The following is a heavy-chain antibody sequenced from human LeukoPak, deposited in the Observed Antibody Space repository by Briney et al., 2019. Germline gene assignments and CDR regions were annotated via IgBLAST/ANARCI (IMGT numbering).Heavy chain of an antibody. V-gene: IGHV4-34*01. J-gene: IGHJ4*02. D-gene: IGHD6-19*01. CDR3: ARGWLAVAED. Sequence: SETLSLTCAVYGGSFSGYYWSWIRQPPGKGLEWIGEINHSGSTNHNPSLKSRVTISVDTSKNQFSLKLSSVTAADTAVYYCARGWLAVAEDWGQGTLVTVSS. CDR1: GGSFSGYY. CDR2: INHSGST.